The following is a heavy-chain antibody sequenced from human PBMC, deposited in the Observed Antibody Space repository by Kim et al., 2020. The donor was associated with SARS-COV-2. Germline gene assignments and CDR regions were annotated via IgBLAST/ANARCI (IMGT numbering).Heavy chain of an antibody. CDR1: GGSISSYY. D-gene: IGHD6-13*01. CDR3: TREGTVSSSWPIGYYYYGMDV. CDR2: IYTSGST. J-gene: IGHJ6*02. V-gene: IGHV4-4*07. Sequence: SETLSLTCTVSGGSISSYYWSWIRQPAGKGLEWIGRIYTSGSTNYNPSLKSRVTMSVDTSKNQFSLKLSSVTAADTAVYYCTREGTVSSSWPIGYYYYGMDVWGQGTTVTVSS.